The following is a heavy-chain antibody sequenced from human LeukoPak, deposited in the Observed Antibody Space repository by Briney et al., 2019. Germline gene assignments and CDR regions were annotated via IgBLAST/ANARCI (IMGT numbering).Heavy chain of an antibody. CDR1: GYTFTGYY. CDR2: INPNSGGT. Sequence: GASVNVSCKASGYTFTGYYMHWVRQAPGQGLEWMGWINPNSGGTNYAQKFQGRVTMTRDTSISTAYMELSRLRSNDTAVYYCGRGGITMVRGFIDYWGRGTLVTVSS. V-gene: IGHV1-2*02. CDR3: GRGGITMVRGFIDY. D-gene: IGHD3-10*01. J-gene: IGHJ4*02.